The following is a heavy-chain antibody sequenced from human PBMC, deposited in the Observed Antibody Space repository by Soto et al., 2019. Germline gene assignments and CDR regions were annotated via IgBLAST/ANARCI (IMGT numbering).Heavy chain of an antibody. CDR2: IDYSGST. CDR3: ARERRCSGGSCYAYDY. CDR1: CGSISMGGYY. D-gene: IGHD2-15*01. V-gene: IGHV4-31*03. J-gene: IGHJ4*02. Sequence: QVQLQESGPGLVKSSQTLSLTCTVSCGSISMGGYYWSWLRQHPGKGLEWFGYIDYSGSTYYNPSLKRRVTISVDTSKNQFSLKLSSVTDADTAVYYCARERRCSGGSCYAYDYWGQGALVTVSS.